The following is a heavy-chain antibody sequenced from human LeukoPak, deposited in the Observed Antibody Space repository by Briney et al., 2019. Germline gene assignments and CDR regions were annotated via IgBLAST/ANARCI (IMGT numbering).Heavy chain of an antibody. J-gene: IGHJ4*02. V-gene: IGHV3-66*02. Sequence: GSLILSCAASGFSVSTKYMSWVRQAPGKGLEWVSSIWSGGNTYYADSVKGRFTISRDNFKNTVYLQMNSLRAEDTAVYYCASATYCGGDCYAFFDDWGQGTLVTVSS. CDR3: ASATYCGGDCYAFFDD. CDR1: GFSVSTKY. D-gene: IGHD2-21*02. CDR2: IWSGGNT.